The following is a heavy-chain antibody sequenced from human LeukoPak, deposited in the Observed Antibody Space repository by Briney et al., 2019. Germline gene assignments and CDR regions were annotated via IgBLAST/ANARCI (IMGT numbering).Heavy chain of an antibody. V-gene: IGHV3-30*04. D-gene: IGHD6-13*01. CDR1: GFTFSSYA. J-gene: IGHJ4*02. Sequence: QPGGSLRLSCAASGFTFSSYAMHWVRQAPGKGLEWVAVISYDGSNKYYADSVKGRFTISRDNSKNTLYLQMNSLRAEDTAVYYCAKTASSSWYEFDYWGQGTLVTVSS. CDR3: AKTASSSWYEFDY. CDR2: ISYDGSNK.